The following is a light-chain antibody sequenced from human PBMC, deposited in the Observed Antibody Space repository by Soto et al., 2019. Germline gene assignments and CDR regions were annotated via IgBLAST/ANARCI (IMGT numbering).Light chain of an antibody. CDR2: SNN. Sequence: QSVLTQPPSVSGTPGQRVSISCSGSSSNIETHTVSWYQNLPGAAPKLLIYSNNERPSGVPDRFSGSKSGTSASLAISGLQSEDEADYYCEAWDDSLSSWVFGRGTKLTVL. CDR1: SSNIETHT. V-gene: IGLV1-44*01. J-gene: IGLJ3*02. CDR3: EAWDDSLSSWV.